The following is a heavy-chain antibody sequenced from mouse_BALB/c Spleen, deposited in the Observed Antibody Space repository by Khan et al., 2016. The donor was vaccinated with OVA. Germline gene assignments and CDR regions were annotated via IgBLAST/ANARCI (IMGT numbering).Heavy chain of an antibody. J-gene: IGHJ4*01. CDR3: ARAYYRYDGYYAMDY. Sequence: QVRLQQSGPGLVAPSQSLSITCTVSGFSLSRYNIHWVRQPPGKGLEWLGMIWGGGGTDYNSTLKSRLSISKDNSKSQVFLNMNSLQTDDTAMYYCARAYYRYDGYYAMDYWGQGTSGTVSS. D-gene: IGHD2-14*01. V-gene: IGHV2-6-4*01. CDR2: IWGGGGT. CDR1: GFSLSRYN.